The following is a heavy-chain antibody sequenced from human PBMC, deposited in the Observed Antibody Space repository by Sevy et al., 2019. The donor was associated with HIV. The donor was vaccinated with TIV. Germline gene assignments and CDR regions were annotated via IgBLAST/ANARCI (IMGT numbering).Heavy chain of an antibody. Sequence: SETLSLTCTVSGGSITSLYWNWIRQPPGKGLEWIANIYYNGHINYNPSLKSRVTLSLDTSKNQFSLRLSSVTAADTAMYSWAGGNAGGRGYSWGQGTLVTVSS. J-gene: IGHJ4*02. D-gene: IGHD3-10*01. CDR3: AGGNAGGRGYS. V-gene: IGHV4-59*08. CDR1: GGSITSLY. CDR2: IYYNGHI.